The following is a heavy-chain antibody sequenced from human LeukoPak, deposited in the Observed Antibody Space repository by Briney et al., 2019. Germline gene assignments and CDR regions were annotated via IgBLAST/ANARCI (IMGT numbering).Heavy chain of an antibody. CDR3: AREYGDSNNWFDP. CDR1: GXTFSSYA. J-gene: IGHJ5*02. V-gene: IGHV3-23*01. CDR2: ISGSGGST. D-gene: IGHD4-17*01. Sequence: GGSLRLSCAASGXTFSSYAVSWVRQAPGKGLEWVSGISGSGGSTYYADSVKGRFTISRDNSKNTLYVQMNSLRAEDTAVYYCAREYGDSNNWFDPWGQGTLVTVSS.